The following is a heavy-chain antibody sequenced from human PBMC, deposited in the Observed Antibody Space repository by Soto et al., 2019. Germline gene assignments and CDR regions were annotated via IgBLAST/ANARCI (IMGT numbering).Heavy chain of an antibody. Sequence: QLQLVQSGAEVERPGDSVRVSCKAYGYPFSKYGISWIRQAPGQGLEWMGWIKPDNGDTNYAQKFQGRVTMTTDTSSNTAYMELRSLRSYDTAVYYCATAYDSGFDPWGQGTLVSVSS. CDR3: ATAYDSGFDP. CDR1: GYPFSKYG. CDR2: IKPDNGDT. D-gene: IGHD5-12*01. J-gene: IGHJ5*02. V-gene: IGHV1-18*04.